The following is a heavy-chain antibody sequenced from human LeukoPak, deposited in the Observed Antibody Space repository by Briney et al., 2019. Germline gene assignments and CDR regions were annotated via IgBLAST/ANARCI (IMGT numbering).Heavy chain of an antibody. Sequence: PGGSLRLSCAASGFTFSSYSMNWVRQAPGKGLEWVSSISSSSSYIYYADSVKGRFTISRDNPKNSLYLQMNSLRAEDTAVYYCARLLDWRFDYWGQGTLVTVSS. CDR3: ARLLDWRFDY. J-gene: IGHJ4*02. CDR2: ISSSSSYI. CDR1: GFTFSSYS. D-gene: IGHD3-9*01. V-gene: IGHV3-21*01.